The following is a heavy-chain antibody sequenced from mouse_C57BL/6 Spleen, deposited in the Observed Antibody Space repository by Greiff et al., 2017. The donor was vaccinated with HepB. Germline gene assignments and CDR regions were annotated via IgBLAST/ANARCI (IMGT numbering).Heavy chain of an antibody. CDR2: ISSGSSTI. Sequence: EVKLMGSGGGLVKPGGSLKLSCAASGFTFSDYGMHWVRQAPEKGLEWVAYISSGSSTIYYADTVKGRFTISRDNAKNTLFLQMTSLRSEDTAMYYCARNYGSSYGYFDVWGTGTTVTVSS. CDR3: ARNYGSSYGYFDV. D-gene: IGHD1-1*01. V-gene: IGHV5-17*01. J-gene: IGHJ1*03. CDR1: GFTFSDYG.